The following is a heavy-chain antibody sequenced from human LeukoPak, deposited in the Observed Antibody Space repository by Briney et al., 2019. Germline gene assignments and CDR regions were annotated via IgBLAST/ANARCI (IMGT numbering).Heavy chain of an antibody. J-gene: IGHJ4*02. CDR1: GFTFSSYG. Sequence: GGSLRLSCAASGFTFSSYGMHWVRQAPGKGLEWVAFIRYDADSVKGRFTISRHNSKNTVYLQMNSLRAEDTAVYYCAKDYYGSGSYPDHWGQGALVTVSS. D-gene: IGHD3-10*01. V-gene: IGHV3-30*02. CDR3: AKDYYGSGSYPDH. CDR2: IRY.